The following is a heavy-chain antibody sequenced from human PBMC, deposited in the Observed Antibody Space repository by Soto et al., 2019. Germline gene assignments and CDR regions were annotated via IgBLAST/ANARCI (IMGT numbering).Heavy chain of an antibody. J-gene: IGHJ4*02. Sequence: PGGSLRLSCAASGFSFSDYYMSWIRQAPGKGLEWIAYVTSSGGSTDYADSVKGRFTISRDNAKNSLYLQMNSLRVEDTAVYYCAREIDYSSGCFDYWGQGTPVTVSS. CDR2: VTSSGGST. CDR1: GFSFSDYY. D-gene: IGHD6-19*01. V-gene: IGHV3-11*01. CDR3: AREIDYSSGCFDY.